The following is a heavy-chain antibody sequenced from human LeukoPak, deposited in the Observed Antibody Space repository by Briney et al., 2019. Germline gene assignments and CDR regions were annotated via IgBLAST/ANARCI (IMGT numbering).Heavy chain of an antibody. D-gene: IGHD1-26*01. CDR1: GGSISSGDYY. CDR3: ARVRVGAITGFDY. J-gene: IGHJ4*02. CDR2: IYYSGST. V-gene: IGHV4-30-4*01. Sequence: SETLSLTCTVSGGSISSGDYYWSWIRQPPGKGLEWIGYIYYSGSTYYNPSLKSRVTISVDTSKNQFSLKLSSVTAADTAVYYCARVRVGAITGFDYWGQGTLVTVSS.